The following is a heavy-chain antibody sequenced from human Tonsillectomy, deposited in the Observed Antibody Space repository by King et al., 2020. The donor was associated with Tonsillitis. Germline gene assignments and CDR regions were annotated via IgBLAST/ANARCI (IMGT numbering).Heavy chain of an antibody. Sequence: VQLVESGGGVVQPGRSLRLSCAASGFSFSSYVIHWVRQAPGKGLEWVAVISYDGSNSYYADSVKGRFTISRDNSKNTLFLQMNSLRAEDTAVYYCARDYNDTGDYSNAMDVWGQGTTVTVSS. CDR1: GFSFSSYV. J-gene: IGHJ6*02. V-gene: IGHV3-33*05. CDR3: ARDYNDTGDYSNAMDV. D-gene: IGHD3-9*01. CDR2: ISYDGSNS.